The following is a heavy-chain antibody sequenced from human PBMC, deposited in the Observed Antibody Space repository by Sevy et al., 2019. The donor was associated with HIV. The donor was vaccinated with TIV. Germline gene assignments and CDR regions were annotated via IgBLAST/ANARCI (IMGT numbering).Heavy chain of an antibody. CDR1: GVSVSSDSYY. D-gene: IGHD3-22*01. V-gene: IGHV4-61*01. CDR2: VYHTWST. CDR3: AREPYFFDKSGYYWDY. J-gene: IGHJ4*02. Sequence: SETLSLTCAVSGVSVSSDSYYWSWIRQPPGKGLESIGYVYHTWSTNYCPSFNSRVTISVDTSKNQFSLRLFSVAAADTAVYYCAREPYFFDKSGYYWDYWGQGALVTVSS.